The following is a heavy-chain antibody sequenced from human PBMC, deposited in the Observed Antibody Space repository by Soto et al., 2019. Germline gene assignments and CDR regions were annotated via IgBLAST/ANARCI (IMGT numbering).Heavy chain of an antibody. Sequence: QVQLVESGGGVVQPGTSLRLSCAASGFIFSNYAMHWVRQAPGKGLECVAVISFDGSKKYYADSVKGRCTISRDKSNNTLYLQMNRVRGEDTAVYYCAREVRDWNYFDYLGQGTLVTVSA. D-gene: IGHD1-1*01. J-gene: IGHJ4*02. CDR1: GFIFSNYA. V-gene: IGHV3-30-3*01. CDR3: AREVRDWNYFDY. CDR2: ISFDGSKK.